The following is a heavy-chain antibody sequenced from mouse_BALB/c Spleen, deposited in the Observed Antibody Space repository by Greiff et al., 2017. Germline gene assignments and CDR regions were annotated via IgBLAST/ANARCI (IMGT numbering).Heavy chain of an antibody. CDR1: GFTFSSYG. J-gene: IGHJ2*01. V-gene: IGHV5-6*02. CDR3: AAYGSRVGYYFDY. Sequence: KLMESGGDLVKPGGSLKLSCAASGFTFSSYGMSWVRQTPDKRLEWVATISSGGSYTYYPDSVKGRFTISRDNAKNTLYLQMSSLKSEDTAMYYCAAYGSRVGYYFDYWGQGTTLTVSS. CDR2: ISSGGSYT. D-gene: IGHD1-1*01.